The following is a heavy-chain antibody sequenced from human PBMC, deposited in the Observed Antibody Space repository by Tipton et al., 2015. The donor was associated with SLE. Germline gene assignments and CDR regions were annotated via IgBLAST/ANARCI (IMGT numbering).Heavy chain of an antibody. J-gene: IGHJ4*02. Sequence: QSGAEVKKPGSSVKVSCKASGGTFSSYAISWVRQAPGQGLEWMGRIIPIFGTANYAQKFQGRVTITADESTSTAYMELRSLRSDDTAVYYCARSSFYDFWSGYYDYWGQGTLVTVSS. CDR2: IIPIFGTA. CDR3: ARSSFYDFWSGYYDY. D-gene: IGHD3-3*01. V-gene: IGHV1-69*15. CDR1: GGTFSSYA.